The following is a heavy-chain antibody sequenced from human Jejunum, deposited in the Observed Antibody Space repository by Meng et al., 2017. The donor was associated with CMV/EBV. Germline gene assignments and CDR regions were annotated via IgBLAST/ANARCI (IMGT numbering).Heavy chain of an antibody. Sequence: SFAESGVGQAPGKGLEWVAAISSGGGTTYLADSVKGRFTISRDSSKNTVFLQMNNLGAEETAVYYCVRDWKKYGTNGGWRGDGMDVWGQGTTVTVSS. J-gene: IGHJ6*02. CDR3: VRDWKKYGTNGGWRGDGMDV. CDR1: SFA. D-gene: IGHD2-8*01. CDR2: ISSGGGTT. V-gene: IGHV3-23*01.